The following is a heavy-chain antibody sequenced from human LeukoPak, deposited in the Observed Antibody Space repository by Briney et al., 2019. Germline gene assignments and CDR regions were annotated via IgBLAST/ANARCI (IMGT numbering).Heavy chain of an antibody. CDR3: ARAAGQYSSSRAPFDY. Sequence: GGSLRLSCAASGFTFSSYEMTWVRQAPGKGLEWVSYISSSGSTIYYADSVMGRFTISRDNAKNSLYLQMNSLRAEDTAVYYCARAAGQYSSSRAPFDYWGQGTLVTVSS. CDR2: ISSSGSTI. CDR1: GFTFSSYE. V-gene: IGHV3-48*03. J-gene: IGHJ4*02. D-gene: IGHD6-13*01.